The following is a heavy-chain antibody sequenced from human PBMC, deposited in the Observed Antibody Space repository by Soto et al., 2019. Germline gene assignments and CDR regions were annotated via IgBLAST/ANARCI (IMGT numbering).Heavy chain of an antibody. J-gene: IGHJ4*02. CDR1: GFSLSTSGVG. CDR2: IYWDDDK. V-gene: IGHV2-5*02. CDR3: AHLVVAGITYYFAS. Sequence: QITLKESGPPLVKPTQTLTLTCTFSGFSLSTSGVGVGWIRQPPGKALEWLTFIYWDDDKRNSPFLKSRLTITKDTSKNQVVLTMTNMDPVDTATYYCAHLVVAGITYYFASWGQGTLVTVSS. D-gene: IGHD2-15*01.